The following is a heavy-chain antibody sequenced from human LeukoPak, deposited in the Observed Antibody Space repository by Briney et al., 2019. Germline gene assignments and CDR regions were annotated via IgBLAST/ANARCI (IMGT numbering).Heavy chain of an antibody. J-gene: IGHJ4*02. Sequence: PGGSLRISCAASGFIVSSNYMSWVRQAPGKGLEWGSVIYSGGSAYYADSVKGRFTISRDNSKNTLYLQMNALRAEDTAVYYCARGPIYSYDYFDYWGQGTLVTVSS. CDR3: ARGPIYSYDYFDY. CDR2: IYSGGSA. V-gene: IGHV3-53*01. D-gene: IGHD5-18*01. CDR1: GFIVSSNY.